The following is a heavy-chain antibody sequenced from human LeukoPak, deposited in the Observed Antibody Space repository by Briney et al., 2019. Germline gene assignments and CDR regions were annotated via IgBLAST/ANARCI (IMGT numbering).Heavy chain of an antibody. D-gene: IGHD3-10*01. Sequence: ASVKVSFKASGGTFSSYAISWVRQAPGQGLEWMGGIIPIFGTANYAQKFQGRVTITTDESTSTAYMELSSLRSEDTAVYYCARDSRRGFGELFYYYYYMDVWGKGTTVTVSS. CDR3: ARDSRRGFGELFYYYYYMDV. CDR1: GGTFSSYA. V-gene: IGHV1-69*05. J-gene: IGHJ6*03. CDR2: IIPIFGTA.